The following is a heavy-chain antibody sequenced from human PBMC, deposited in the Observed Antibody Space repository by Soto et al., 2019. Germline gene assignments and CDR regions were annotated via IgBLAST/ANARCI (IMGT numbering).Heavy chain of an antibody. Sequence: QVRLQESGPGLVKPSETLSLTCVVSGAAISGYYWSWIRQPPGKGLEWIGFIHYSGSTTTYRPSPKNRVTTSVDPSKNTIPLRLGSLTAADTAIYNCVRDGRERQFDSLAQGTLVTVS. CDR3: VRDGRERQFDS. CDR1: GAAISGYY. CDR2: IHYSGSTT. J-gene: IGHJ5*01. V-gene: IGHV4-59*01. D-gene: IGHD1-26*01.